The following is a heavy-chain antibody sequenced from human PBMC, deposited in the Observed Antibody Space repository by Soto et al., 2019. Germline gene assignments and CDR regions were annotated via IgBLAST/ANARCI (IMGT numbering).Heavy chain of an antibody. Sequence: ASVKVSCKASGYTFTSYDINWVRQATGQGLEWMGWMNPNSGNTGYAQKFQGRVTMTRNTSISTAYMELSSLRSEDTAVYYCARGSSENGVAWFDPWGQGTLGTAPQ. J-gene: IGHJ5*02. CDR3: ARGSSENGVAWFDP. CDR1: GYTFTSYD. V-gene: IGHV1-8*01. CDR2: MNPNSGNT. D-gene: IGHD1-26*01.